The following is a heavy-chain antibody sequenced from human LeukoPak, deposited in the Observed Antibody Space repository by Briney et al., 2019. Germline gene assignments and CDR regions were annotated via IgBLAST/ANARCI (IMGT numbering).Heavy chain of an antibody. J-gene: IGHJ3*02. CDR1: GGSISSYY. CDR2: IYTSGST. V-gene: IGHV4-4*09. Sequence: PSETLSLTCTVSGGSISSYYWSWIRQPPGKGLEWIGYIYTSGSTNYNPSLKSRVTISVDTSKNQFSLKLSSVTAADTAVYYCARQGISGARSYYYDSWGAFDIWGQGTMVTVSS. D-gene: IGHD3-22*01. CDR3: ARQGISGARSYYYDSWGAFDI.